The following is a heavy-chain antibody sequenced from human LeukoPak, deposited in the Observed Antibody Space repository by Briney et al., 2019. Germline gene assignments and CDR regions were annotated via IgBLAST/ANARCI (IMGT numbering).Heavy chain of an antibody. D-gene: IGHD6-19*01. J-gene: IGHJ4*02. CDR2: IRYDGSNK. CDR1: GFTFSSYG. CDR3: AKDWQWLDGSGVDF. Sequence: GGSLRLSCAASGFTFSSYGMHWVRQAPGKGLEWVAFIRYDGSNKYYADSVKGRFTISRDNSKNTLYLQMNSLRAEDTAVYYFAKDWQWLDGSGVDFWGQGTLVTVSS. V-gene: IGHV3-30*02.